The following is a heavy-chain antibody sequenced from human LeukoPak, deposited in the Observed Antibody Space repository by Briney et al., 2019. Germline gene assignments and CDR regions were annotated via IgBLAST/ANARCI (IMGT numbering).Heavy chain of an antibody. CDR1: GFTFSTYA. CDR2: ISGSGGST. CDR3: AKRGYYSSGYYGYFDY. Sequence: GGSLRLSWEASGFTFSTYAMRWVRQAPRKGLEWVSVISGSGGSTYYADSVKGRSTISRDNSKNTLYLQMNSLRVEDTAVYYCAKRGYYSSGYYGYFDYWGQGTLVTVSS. J-gene: IGHJ4*02. D-gene: IGHD3-22*01. V-gene: IGHV3-23*01.